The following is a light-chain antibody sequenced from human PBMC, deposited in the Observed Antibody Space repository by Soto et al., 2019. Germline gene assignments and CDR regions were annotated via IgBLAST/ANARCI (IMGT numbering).Light chain of an antibody. CDR2: GAS. CDR1: QDVGKW. V-gene: IGKV1D-16*01. J-gene: IGKJ5*01. CDR3: QQYGSSPRIT. Sequence: DIQMTQSPSSLSASVGDRVTITCRASQDVGKWLAWYQQKPGKAPTLLIHGASSLQSGVPPRYSGSGSGTDFTLTISRLEPEDFAVYYCQQYGSSPRITFGQGTRLEIK.